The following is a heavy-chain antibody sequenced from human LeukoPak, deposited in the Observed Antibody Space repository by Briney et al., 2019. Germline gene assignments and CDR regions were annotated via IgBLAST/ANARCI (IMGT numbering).Heavy chain of an antibody. CDR1: GGSISSGGYS. D-gene: IGHD3-3*01. CDR2: IYYSGST. J-gene: IGHJ4*02. Sequence: SETLSLTCAVSGGSISSGGYSWSWIRQPPGKGLEWIGYIYYSGSTYYNPSLKSRVTISVDTSKNQFSLKLSSVTAADTAVYYCARDKYYDFWSGYSSFDYWGQGTLVTVSS. V-gene: IGHV4-30-4*07. CDR3: ARDKYYDFWSGYSSFDY.